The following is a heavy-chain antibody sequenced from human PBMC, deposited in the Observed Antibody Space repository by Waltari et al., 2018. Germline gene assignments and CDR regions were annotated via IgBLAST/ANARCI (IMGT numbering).Heavy chain of an antibody. CDR1: GFTFRSYG. D-gene: IGHD4-17*01. CDR2: IRYDGSNK. V-gene: IGHV3-30*02. J-gene: IGHJ5*02. CDR3: AMERGGDYFNWFDP. Sequence: QVQLVESGGGVVQPGGSLRLSCAASGFTFRSYGMHWVRQAPGKGLEWVVFIRYDGSNKYYADSVKGRFTISRDNSKNTLYLQMNSLRAEDTAVYYCAMERGGDYFNWFDPWGQGTLVTVSS.